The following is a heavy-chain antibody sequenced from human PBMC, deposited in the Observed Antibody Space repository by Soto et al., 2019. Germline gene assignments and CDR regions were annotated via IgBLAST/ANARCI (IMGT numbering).Heavy chain of an antibody. D-gene: IGHD2-15*01. J-gene: IGHJ5*01. Sequence: QVHLVESGGGVVQPGGSLRLSCAASGFTFRSYGIHWVRQAPGKGLEWVSVISYDGSNKYYGDSVKGRFTISRDNSKNTLYLQMNSLRAEDTAVYYCAKDAKYEDIVVVEGGWVDSWGQGTLVTVSS. CDR3: AKDAKYEDIVVVEGGWVDS. CDR1: GFTFRSYG. CDR2: ISYDGSNK. V-gene: IGHV3-30*18.